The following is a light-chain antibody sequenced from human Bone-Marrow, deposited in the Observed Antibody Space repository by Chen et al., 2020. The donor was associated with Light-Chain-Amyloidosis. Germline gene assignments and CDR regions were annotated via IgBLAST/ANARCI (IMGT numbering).Light chain of an antibody. CDR3: QQYDHLPPT. V-gene: IGKV1-33*01. Sequence: IQISQSPSSLSASVGDRVTITCQPRHDIRQSLTCSQQKPGQSPMLLIHHAATLEVGVPSRFSGSGSGTDFTFTISPLQVEEFATYYCQQYDHLPPTVGPVTSVDLK. CDR1: HDIRQS. CDR2: HAA. J-gene: IGKJ3*01.